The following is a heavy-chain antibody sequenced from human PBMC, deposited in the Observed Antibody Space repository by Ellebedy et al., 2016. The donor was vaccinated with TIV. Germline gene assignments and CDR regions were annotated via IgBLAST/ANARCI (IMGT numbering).Heavy chain of an antibody. V-gene: IGHV3-7*01. D-gene: IGHD6-6*01. CDR2: IKQDGSEK. J-gene: IGHJ4*02. CDR1: GFTFSSYW. CDR3: ARVGVRQLYY. Sequence: GESLKISCAASGFTFSSYWMSWVRQAPGKGLEWVANIKQDGSEKYYVDSVKGRFTISRDNAKNSLYLQMNSLRAEDTAVYYCARVGVRQLYYWGQGTLVTVSS.